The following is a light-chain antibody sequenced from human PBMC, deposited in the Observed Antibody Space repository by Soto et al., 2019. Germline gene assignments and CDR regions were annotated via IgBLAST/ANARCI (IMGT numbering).Light chain of an antibody. CDR3: QQYNSYQWT. CDR1: QTISTW. J-gene: IGKJ1*01. V-gene: IGKV1-5*01. CDR2: EAS. Sequence: DIQMTQSPSTLSGSVGDRVTITCRASQTISTWLAWYQQKPGKAPKVLIYEASKLESGVPSRFSGSGSGTEFTLTISTLQPDDVATYYCQQYNSYQWTFGQGTKVDIK.